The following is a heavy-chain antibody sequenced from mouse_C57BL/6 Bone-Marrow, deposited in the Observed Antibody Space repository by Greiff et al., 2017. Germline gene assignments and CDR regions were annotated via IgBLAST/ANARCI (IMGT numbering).Heavy chain of an antibody. CDR2: ISSGGSYT. Sequence: EVQLKESGGDLVKPGGSLKLSCAASGFTFSSYGMSWVRQTPDKRLEWVATISSGGSYTYYPDSVKGRFTISRDNTKNTQYLQMSSLKSEDTAMYYGARSRLYYSNPWFAYWGQGTLVTVSA. CDR1: GFTFSSYG. D-gene: IGHD2-5*01. CDR3: ARSRLYYSNPWFAY. J-gene: IGHJ3*01. V-gene: IGHV5-6*01.